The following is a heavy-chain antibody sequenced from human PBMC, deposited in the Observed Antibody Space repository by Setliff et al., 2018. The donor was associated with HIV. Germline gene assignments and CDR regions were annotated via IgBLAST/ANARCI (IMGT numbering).Heavy chain of an antibody. CDR1: GDSFSGFY. Sequence: LSETLSLTCDLYGDSFSGFYWSWIRQPPGKGLEWVGHIDHNGVTAYSPSLKSRVTISVDMSKRQFSLKITSLTAADTAVYYCAREGPFHQTTHTSNFFVDYWGQGALVTVSS. CDR3: AREGPFHQTTHTSNFFVDY. V-gene: IGHV4-34*01. CDR2: IDHNGVT. D-gene: IGHD2-2*01. J-gene: IGHJ4*01.